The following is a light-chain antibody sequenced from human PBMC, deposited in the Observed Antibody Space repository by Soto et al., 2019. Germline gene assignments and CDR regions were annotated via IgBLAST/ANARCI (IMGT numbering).Light chain of an antibody. CDR1: SSDVGSYHL. CDR3: CSYAGSSSHVV. J-gene: IGLJ2*01. Sequence: QSALTQPASVSGSPGQSITISCTGTSSDVGSYHLVSWYQQHPGKAPKLMIYEVSKRPSGVSNRFSGSKSANTASLTISGLQAGAEADYYCCSYAGSSSHVVFGGGTKLTVL. CDR2: EVS. V-gene: IGLV2-23*02.